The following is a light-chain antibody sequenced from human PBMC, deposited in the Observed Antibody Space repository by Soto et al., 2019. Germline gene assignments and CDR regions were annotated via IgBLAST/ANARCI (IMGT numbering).Light chain of an antibody. CDR2: RAS. CDR1: QSVSSSF. V-gene: IGKV3-20*01. CDR3: QQYESSPLT. J-gene: IGKJ4*01. Sequence: EIVLTQSPDTLSLSPGERATLSCRASQSVSSSFLAWYHQKPGQAPRLLIYRASSRATGIPDRFTGGGSGTDFTLTISRLEPEDFAVYYCQQYESSPLTFGGGTKVEIK.